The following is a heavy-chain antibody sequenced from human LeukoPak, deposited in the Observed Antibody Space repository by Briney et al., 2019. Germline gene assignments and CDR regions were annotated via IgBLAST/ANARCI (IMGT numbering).Heavy chain of an antibody. D-gene: IGHD2-15*01. Sequence: SETLSLTCAVYGGSFSGYYWSWIRQPPGKGLEWIGEINHSGSTNYNPSLKSRVTISVDTSKNQFSLKLSSVTAADTAVYYCARALRGCSGGSCRKNWFDPWGQGTLVTVPS. J-gene: IGHJ5*02. CDR2: INHSGST. CDR3: ARALRGCSGGSCRKNWFDP. V-gene: IGHV4-34*01. CDR1: GGSFSGYY.